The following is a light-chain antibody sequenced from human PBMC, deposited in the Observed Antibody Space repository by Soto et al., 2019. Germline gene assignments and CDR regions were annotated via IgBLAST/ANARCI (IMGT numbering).Light chain of an antibody. CDR2: NVY. Sequence: QSALTQPPSASGSPGQSITISCTGTNSDVGSYNYVSWHQQHPGKAPKLMIYNVYDRPSGISNRFSGSKSGNTASLTISGLQGEDEADYYCSSYTISRTYVFGTGTKLTVL. CDR3: SSYTISRTYV. CDR1: NSDVGSYNY. J-gene: IGLJ1*01. V-gene: IGLV2-14*03.